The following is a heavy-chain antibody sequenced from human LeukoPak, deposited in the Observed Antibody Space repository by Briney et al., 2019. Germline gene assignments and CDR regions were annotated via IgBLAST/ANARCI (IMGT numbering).Heavy chain of an antibody. Sequence: GGSLRLSCAASGFTFSSYWMSWVRQAPGKGLEWVANIKQDGSEKYYVDSVKGRFTISRDNAKNSLYLQMNSLRAEDTAVYYCASVMVRGVIIMRWFDPWGQGTLVTVSS. V-gene: IGHV3-7*01. CDR3: ASVMVRGVIIMRWFDP. CDR1: GFTFSSYW. CDR2: IKQDGSEK. J-gene: IGHJ5*02. D-gene: IGHD3-10*01.